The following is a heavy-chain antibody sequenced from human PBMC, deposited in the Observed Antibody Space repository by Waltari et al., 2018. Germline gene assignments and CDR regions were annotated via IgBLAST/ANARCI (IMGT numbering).Heavy chain of an antibody. J-gene: IGHJ3*02. V-gene: IGHV1-69*05. D-gene: IGHD3-22*01. CDR2: IIPIFGTA. Sequence: QVQLVQSGAEVKKPGSSVKVSCKASGGTFSSYAISWVRQAPGQGLEWMGGIIPIFGTANYAQKFQGRVTITTDESTSTAYMELSSLRSEDTAVYYCARVRGWDYYDSSGYQAFDIWGQGTMVTVSS. CDR1: GGTFSSYA. CDR3: ARVRGWDYYDSSGYQAFDI.